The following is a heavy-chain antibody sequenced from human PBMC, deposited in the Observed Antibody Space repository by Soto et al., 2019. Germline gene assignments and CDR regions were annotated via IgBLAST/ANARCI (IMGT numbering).Heavy chain of an antibody. V-gene: IGHV3-33*01. J-gene: IGHJ4*02. D-gene: IGHD2-15*01. CDR3: ARDARDIVVVVAPSVDY. Sequence: QVQLVESGGGVVQPGRSLRLSCAASGFTFSSYGMHWVRQAPGKGLEWVAVIWYDGSNKYYADSVKGRFTISRDNSKNTLYLQMNSLRAEDTAVYYCARDARDIVVVVAPSVDYWGQGTLVTVS. CDR2: IWYDGSNK. CDR1: GFTFSSYG.